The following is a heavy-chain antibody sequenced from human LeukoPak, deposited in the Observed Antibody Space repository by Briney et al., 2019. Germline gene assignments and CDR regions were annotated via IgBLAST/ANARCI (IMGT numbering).Heavy chain of an antibody. CDR3: AKALPIVVVTMGFDY. Sequence: GGSLRLSCAASGFTFSSYSMNWVCQAPGKGLEWVSAISGSGGSTYYADSVKGRFTISRDNSKNTLYLQMNSLRAEDTAVYYCAKALPIVVVTMGFDYWGQGTLVTVSS. V-gene: IGHV3-23*01. J-gene: IGHJ4*02. D-gene: IGHD3-22*01. CDR1: GFTFSSYS. CDR2: ISGSGGST.